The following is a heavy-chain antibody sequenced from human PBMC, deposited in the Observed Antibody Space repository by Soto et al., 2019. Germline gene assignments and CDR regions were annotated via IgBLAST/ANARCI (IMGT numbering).Heavy chain of an antibody. D-gene: IGHD2-2*01. CDR1: GGSISSGGYY. Sequence: QVQLQESGPGLVKPSQTLSLTCTVSGGSISSGGYYWSWIRQHPGKGLEWIGYIYYSGSTYYNPSLKRQVTMSVDTSKNQFSLKLISVIAADTAVYYCARDLVATIQLGYYYGMDVWGQGTTVTVSS. CDR3: ARDLVATIQLGYYYGMDV. V-gene: IGHV4-31*01. CDR2: IYYSGST. J-gene: IGHJ6*02.